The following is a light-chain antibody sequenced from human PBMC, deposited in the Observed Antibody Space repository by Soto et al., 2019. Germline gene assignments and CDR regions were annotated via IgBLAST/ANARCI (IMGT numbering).Light chain of an antibody. CDR1: QSVSSY. CDR3: QQYGSSPLT. J-gene: IGKJ3*01. CDR2: DAS. V-gene: IGKV3-20*01. Sequence: PGERATLSCRASQSVSSYLAWYQQKPGQAPRLLIYDASNRATGIPARFSGSGSGTDFTLTISRLEPEDFAVYYCQQYGSSPLTFGQGTKVDIK.